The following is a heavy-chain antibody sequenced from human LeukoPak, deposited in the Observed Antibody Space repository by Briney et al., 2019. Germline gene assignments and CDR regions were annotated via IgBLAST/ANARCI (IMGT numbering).Heavy chain of an antibody. Sequence: SETLSLTCAVYGGSFSGYYWSWIRQPPGKGLEWIGEINHSGSTNYNPSLKSRVTISVDTSKNQFSLKLSSVTAADTAVYYCARDGTSSAAFDIWGQGTMVTVSS. D-gene: IGHD1-26*01. CDR2: INHSGST. J-gene: IGHJ3*02. CDR3: ARDGTSSAAFDI. V-gene: IGHV4-34*01. CDR1: GGSFSGYY.